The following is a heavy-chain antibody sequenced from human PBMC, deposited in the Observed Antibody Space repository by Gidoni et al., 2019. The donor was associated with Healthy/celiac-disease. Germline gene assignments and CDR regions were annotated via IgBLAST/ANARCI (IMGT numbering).Heavy chain of an antibody. J-gene: IGHJ4*02. CDR1: GGSISSSSYY. Sequence: QLQLQESGPGLVKPSETLSLTCTVSGGSISSSSYYWGWIRQPPGKGLEWIGSIYYSGSTYYNPSLKSRVTISVDTSKNQFSLKLSSVTAADTAVYYCARRSIAAAGIDGEWYWGQGTLVTVSS. V-gene: IGHV4-39*01. CDR3: ARRSIAAAGIDGEWY. CDR2: IYYSGST. D-gene: IGHD6-13*01.